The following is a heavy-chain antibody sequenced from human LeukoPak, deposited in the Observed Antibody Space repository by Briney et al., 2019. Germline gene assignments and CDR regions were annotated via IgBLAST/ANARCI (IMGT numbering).Heavy chain of an antibody. V-gene: IGHV3-7*01. Sequence: GGSLRLSCATSGFTFSRSWMSWVRQSPGQGLEWVAHIKQDGSEKYYVDSVKGRFTISRDNAKNSLYLQMHSLRAEDTAVYYCARIGSDSSGCLDHWGQGTLVTVSS. CDR3: ARIGSDSSGCLDH. D-gene: IGHD3-22*01. J-gene: IGHJ4*02. CDR1: GFTFSRSW. CDR2: IKQDGSEK.